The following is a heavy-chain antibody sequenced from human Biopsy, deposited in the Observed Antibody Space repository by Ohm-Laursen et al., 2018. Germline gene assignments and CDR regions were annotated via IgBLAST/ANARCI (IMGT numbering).Heavy chain of an antibody. D-gene: IGHD1-26*01. Sequence: SSVKVSCNASGGTFTNYAISWVRQAPGQGLEWMGGITPIFGTANYAQKFQGRVTITADESTSTAYTELSSLRSDDTAVYYCARDALGGGSYRFFYWGQGSLVTVSS. J-gene: IGHJ4*02. CDR2: ITPIFGTA. V-gene: IGHV1-69*01. CDR3: ARDALGGGSYRFFY. CDR1: GGTFTNYA.